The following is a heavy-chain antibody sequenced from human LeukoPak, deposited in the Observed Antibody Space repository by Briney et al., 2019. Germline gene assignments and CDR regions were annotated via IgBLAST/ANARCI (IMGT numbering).Heavy chain of an antibody. Sequence: ASVKVSCKASGGTFSSYAISWVRQAPGQGLEWMGGIIPIFGTANYAQKFQGRVTITTDESTSTAYMELSSLRSEDTAVYYCASVASPATGHFDYWGQGTLVTVSS. CDR2: IIPIFGTA. D-gene: IGHD2-21*01. J-gene: IGHJ4*02. CDR3: ASVASPATGHFDY. CDR1: GGTFSSYA. V-gene: IGHV1-69*05.